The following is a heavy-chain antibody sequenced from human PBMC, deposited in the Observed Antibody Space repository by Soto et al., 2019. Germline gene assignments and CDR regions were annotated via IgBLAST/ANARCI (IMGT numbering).Heavy chain of an antibody. V-gene: IGHV3-33*01. D-gene: IGHD4-17*01. CDR1: GFSLSRHG. Sequence: QVQLVESGGGVVQPGRSLKLSCEETGFSLSRHGMHWVRQAPGKGLGWLAVILSDGSAEEYAGSVQGRFTISRDNSKNVVYLEMSNLRAEDTSVYYCARDDDYSNNGVDYCGRGVLVTVSS. CDR3: ARDDDYSNNGVDY. J-gene: IGHJ4*01. CDR2: ILSDGSAE.